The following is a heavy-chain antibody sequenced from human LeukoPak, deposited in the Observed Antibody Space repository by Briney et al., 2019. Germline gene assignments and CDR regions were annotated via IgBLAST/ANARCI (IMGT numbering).Heavy chain of an antibody. CDR3: ARGRWGSGYYFDY. Sequence: QSGGSLRLSCAASGFTFSSFWMTWVRQAPGKRPEYVANIKQDGTDKYYVGSVKGRFTISRDNAKNSLYLQMSSLRAEDTAAYYCARGRWGSGYYFDYWGQGTLVTVSS. J-gene: IGHJ4*02. V-gene: IGHV3-7*01. CDR1: GFTFSSFW. CDR2: IKQDGTDK. D-gene: IGHD6-25*01.